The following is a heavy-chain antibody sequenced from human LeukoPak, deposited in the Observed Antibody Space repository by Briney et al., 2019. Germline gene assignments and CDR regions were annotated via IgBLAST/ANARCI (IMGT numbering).Heavy chain of an antibody. CDR1: GGSISSYY. CDR2: IYTSGST. CDR3: ARGRYYGSGSSMCYFDY. J-gene: IGHJ4*01. D-gene: IGHD3-10*01. Sequence: SETLSLTCTVSGGSISSYYWSWIRQPAGKGLEGIGRIYTSGSTNYNPSLKSRVTISVDTSKNQFSLKLSSVTAADTAVYYCARGRYYGSGSSMCYFDYWGHGTLVTVSS. V-gene: IGHV4-4*07.